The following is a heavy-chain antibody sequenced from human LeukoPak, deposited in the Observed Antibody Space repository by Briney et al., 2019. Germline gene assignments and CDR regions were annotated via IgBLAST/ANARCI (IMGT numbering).Heavy chain of an antibody. D-gene: IGHD2-15*01. CDR3: TLLVYYYYYMDV. J-gene: IGHJ6*03. CDR2: IKSKTDGGTT. V-gene: IGHV3-15*01. CDR1: GFTFSNAW. Sequence: GGSLRLSXAASGFTFSNAWMSWVRQAPGKGLEWVGRIKSKTDGGTTDYAARVKGRFTISRDDSKNTLYLQMNSLKTGDTAVYYCTLLVYYYYYMDVWGKGTTVTVSS.